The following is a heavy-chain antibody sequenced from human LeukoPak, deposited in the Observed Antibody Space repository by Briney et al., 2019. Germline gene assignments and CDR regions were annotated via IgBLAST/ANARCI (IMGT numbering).Heavy chain of an antibody. J-gene: IGHJ4*02. V-gene: IGHV4-30-4*08. D-gene: IGHD6-13*01. CDR2: IYYSGRT. CDR3: ARQRIAAAGGFDY. CDR1: GGSVDSGGYY. Sequence: SETLSLTCTISGGSVDSGGYYWSWIRQLPGQGLEWIGFIYYSGRTYYNPSLKSRVTISVDTSKNQFSLKLSSVTAADTAVYYCARQRIAAAGGFDYWGQGNLVTVSS.